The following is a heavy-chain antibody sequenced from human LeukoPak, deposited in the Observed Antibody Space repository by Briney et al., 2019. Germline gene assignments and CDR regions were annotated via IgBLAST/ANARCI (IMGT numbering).Heavy chain of an antibody. J-gene: IGHJ4*02. D-gene: IGHD6-13*01. CDR2: FYNSGSS. Sequence: SETLSLTCTVSGVSISYTTYYWGWIRQPPGEGLEWIGSFYNSGSSYYNLSLKSRVTISVDTSKNQFSLKLSSVTAADTAVNYCARHPETDIAAAIDYWGQETLVTVSS. CDR3: ARHPETDIAAAIDY. CDR1: GVSISYTTYY. V-gene: IGHV4-39*01.